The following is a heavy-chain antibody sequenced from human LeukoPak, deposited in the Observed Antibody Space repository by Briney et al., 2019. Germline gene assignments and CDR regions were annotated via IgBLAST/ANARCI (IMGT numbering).Heavy chain of an antibody. D-gene: IGHD3/OR15-3a*01. J-gene: IGHJ4*02. CDR1: GGSFSGYY. CDR3: ARQTGSGLFTLP. CDR2: IYYTGNT. V-gene: IGHV4-59*04. Sequence: SETLSLTCIVYGGSFSGYYWSWIRQPPGKGLEWIGSIYYTGNTYYNASLKSRVTISIDTSKNQISLRLTSVTATDTAMYYCARQTGSGLFTLPGGQGTLVTVSS.